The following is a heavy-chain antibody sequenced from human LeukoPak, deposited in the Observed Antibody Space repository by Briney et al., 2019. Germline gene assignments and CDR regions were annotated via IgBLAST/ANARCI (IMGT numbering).Heavy chain of an antibody. J-gene: IGHJ4*02. Sequence: ASVKVSCKASGYIFIGYYMHWVRQAPGQGLEWMGITNPSGGSTSYAQKFQGRVTMTRDTSTSTVYMELSSLRSEDTAVYYCARAYGSGSSFHQRIDYWGQGTLVTVSS. CDR2: TNPSGGST. CDR3: ARAYGSGSSFHQRIDY. D-gene: IGHD3-10*01. CDR1: GYIFIGYY. V-gene: IGHV1-46*01.